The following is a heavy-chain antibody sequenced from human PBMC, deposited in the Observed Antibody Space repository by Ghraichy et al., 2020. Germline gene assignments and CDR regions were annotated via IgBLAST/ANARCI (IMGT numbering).Heavy chain of an antibody. D-gene: IGHD6-19*01. V-gene: IGHV3-23*01. J-gene: IGHJ5*02. Sequence: GESLNISCAASGFTFSSYAMSWVRQAPGKGLEWVSAISGSGGSTYYADSVKGRFTISRDNSKNTLYLQMNSLRAEDTAVYYCAKDVEGYSSGWYPNWFDPWGQGTLVTVSS. CDR1: GFTFSSYA. CDR3: AKDVEGYSSGWYPNWFDP. CDR2: ISGSGGST.